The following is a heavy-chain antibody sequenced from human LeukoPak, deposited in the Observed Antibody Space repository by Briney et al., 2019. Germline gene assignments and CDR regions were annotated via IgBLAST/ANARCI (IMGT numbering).Heavy chain of an antibody. Sequence: GGSLRLSCAASGFTFSSHSMNWVRQAPGKGLEWVSSISSSSSYIYYADSVKGRFTISRDNAKNSLYLQMNSLRAEDTALYYCAKESGFQYYFDYWGQGTLVTVSS. CDR3: AKESGFQYYFDY. V-gene: IGHV3-21*04. D-gene: IGHD3-3*01. J-gene: IGHJ4*02. CDR2: ISSSSSYI. CDR1: GFTFSSHS.